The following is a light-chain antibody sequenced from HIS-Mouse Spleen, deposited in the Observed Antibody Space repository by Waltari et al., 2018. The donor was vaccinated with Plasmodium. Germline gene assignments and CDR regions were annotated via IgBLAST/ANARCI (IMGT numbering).Light chain of an antibody. CDR2: DVS. CDR3: CSYAGSYTWV. CDR1: SSDVGGSHY. J-gene: IGLJ2*01. Sequence: QPALTQPRSVSGPPAQSVTIPCTGTSSDVGGSHYVSWYQQHPGKAPKLILYDVSKRPSGVPDRFSGSKSGNTASLTISGLQAEDEADYYCCSYAGSYTWVFGGGTKLTVL. V-gene: IGLV2-11*01.